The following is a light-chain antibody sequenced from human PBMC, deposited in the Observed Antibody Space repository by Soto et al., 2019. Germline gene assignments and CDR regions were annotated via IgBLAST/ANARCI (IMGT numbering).Light chain of an antibody. CDR2: KAS. V-gene: IGKV1-5*03. J-gene: IGKJ1*01. Sequence: DIQMTQSPSTLSASVRGRVTIACRASQTISSWLAWFQQRPGRAPKFLIYKASSLKNGVPLRFSGSGSGTQFTLTISSLQSEDFAVYYCQQYTNWRTFGQGTKVDI. CDR1: QTISSW. CDR3: QQYTNWRT.